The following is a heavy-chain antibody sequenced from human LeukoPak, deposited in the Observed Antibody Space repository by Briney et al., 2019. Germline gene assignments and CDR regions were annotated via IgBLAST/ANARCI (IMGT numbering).Heavy chain of an antibody. CDR2: IIPIFGTA. D-gene: IGHD1-14*01. CDR1: GGTFSSYA. V-gene: IGHV1-69*13. CDR3: AREIRTTLYRYHYMDV. Sequence: SVKVSCKASGGTFSSYAISWVRQAPGQGLEWMGGIIPIFGTANYAQKFQGRVTITADESTSTAYMELSSLRSEDTAVYHCAREIRTTLYRYHYMDVWGKGTTVTASS. J-gene: IGHJ6*03.